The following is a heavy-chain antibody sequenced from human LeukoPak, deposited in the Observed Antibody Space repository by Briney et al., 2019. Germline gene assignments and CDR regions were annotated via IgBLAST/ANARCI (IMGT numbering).Heavy chain of an antibody. CDR3: ARGLRRSQRDYYYYYGMDV. CDR1: GGSFSGYY. V-gene: IGHV4-34*01. Sequence: SETLSLTCAVYGGSFSGYYWSWIRQPPGKGLEWIGEINHSGSTNYNPSLKSRVTISVDTSKNQFPLKLSSVTAADTAVYYCARGLRRSQRDYYYYYGMDVWGQGTTVTVSS. D-gene: IGHD3-10*01. J-gene: IGHJ6*02. CDR2: INHSGST.